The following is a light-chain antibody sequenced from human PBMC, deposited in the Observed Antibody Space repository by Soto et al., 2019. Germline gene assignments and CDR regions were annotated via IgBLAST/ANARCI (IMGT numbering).Light chain of an antibody. CDR1: QTVRTY. V-gene: IGKV1-39*01. Sequence: DIQMTQSPSSLSASAGDSVTITCRASQTVRTYLNWYQKKPGKAPTLLVYAATTLKSAVPPRFSGAGSGTDFTLTISGLQHEDFATYYCQQTISTPITFGQGTR. J-gene: IGKJ5*01. CDR2: AAT. CDR3: QQTISTPIT.